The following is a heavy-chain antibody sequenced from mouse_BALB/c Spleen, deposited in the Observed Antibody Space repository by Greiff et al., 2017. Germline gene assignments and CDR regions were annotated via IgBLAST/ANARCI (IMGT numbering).Heavy chain of an antibody. D-gene: IGHD2-4*01. CDR1: GFTFSSYA. CDR2: ISSGGST. Sequence: EVQRVESGGGLVKPGGSLKLSCAASGFTFSSYAMSWVRQTPERRLEWVASISSGGSTYYPDSVKGRFTISRDNARNILYLQMSSLRSEDTAMYYCARYDYEGAMDYWGQGTSVTVSS. V-gene: IGHV5-6-5*01. J-gene: IGHJ4*01. CDR3: ARYDYEGAMDY.